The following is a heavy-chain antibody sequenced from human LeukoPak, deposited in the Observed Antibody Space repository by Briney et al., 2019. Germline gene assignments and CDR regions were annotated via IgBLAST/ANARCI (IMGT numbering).Heavy chain of an antibody. CDR3: ARDLYGYYFDN. CDR1: GYSFITYY. D-gene: IGHD3-10*01. CDR2: IDTNVGRP. J-gene: IGHJ4*02. V-gene: IGHV1-46*01. Sequence: ASVKVSCNSSGYSFITYYICLGRQAPGPGLEWMGIIDTNVGRPTYAQNLQGRVTMTRDTSTRTVYMALSSLRSEDTAVYFCARDLYGYYFDNWGRGTLVTVSS.